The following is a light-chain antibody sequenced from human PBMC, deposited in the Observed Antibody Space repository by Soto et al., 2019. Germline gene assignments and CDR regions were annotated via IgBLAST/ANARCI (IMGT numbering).Light chain of an antibody. CDR2: GAS. CDR1: QSVSSSY. J-gene: IGKJ2*01. V-gene: IGKV3-20*01. CDR3: QQYGSSRDT. Sequence: EIVLTQSPGTLSLSPGERATLSCRASQSVSSSYLAWYQQKPGQAPRLLIYGASNRATGIPDRFSGSGSGTDFKLTISRLEPEDFAVYYCQQYGSSRDTFGQGTKLEIK.